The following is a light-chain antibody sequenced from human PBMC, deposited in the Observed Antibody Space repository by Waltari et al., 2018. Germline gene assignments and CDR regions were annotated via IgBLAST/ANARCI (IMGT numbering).Light chain of an antibody. Sequence: DIQMTQSPSSLSASVGDRVTITCRASKGITNDLAWYQQKPGETPKLLIYEASSLQSGIPSRFSGSGSGTDFTLTISSLQSEDFATYYCQHYYSTPYSFGQGTKVEIK. J-gene: IGKJ2*03. CDR2: EAS. V-gene: IGKV1-NL1*01. CDR3: QHYYSTPYS. CDR1: KGITND.